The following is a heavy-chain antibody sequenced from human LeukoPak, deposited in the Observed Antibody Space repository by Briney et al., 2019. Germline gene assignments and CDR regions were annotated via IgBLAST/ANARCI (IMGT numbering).Heavy chain of an antibody. CDR3: ARARRYYDYVWGSYRGGSLDY. D-gene: IGHD3-16*02. CDR2: INHSGST. CDR1: GGSFSGYY. Sequence: SETLSLTCAVYGGSFSGYYWSWIRQPPGKGLEWIGEINHSGSTYYNPSLKSRVTISVDRSKNQFSLKLSSVTAADTAVYYCARARRYYDYVWGSYRGGSLDYWGQGTLVTVSS. V-gene: IGHV4-34*01. J-gene: IGHJ4*02.